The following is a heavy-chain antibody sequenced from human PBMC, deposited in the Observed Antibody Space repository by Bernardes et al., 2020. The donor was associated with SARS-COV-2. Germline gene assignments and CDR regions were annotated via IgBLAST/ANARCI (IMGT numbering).Heavy chain of an antibody. CDR1: GFTFSTFA. Sequence: GGSLSLSCAASGFTFSTFAMHWVRQAPGKGLEWVAIISYDGTTRYNTDSLKGRFTISRDNSKNTLFLQMNSLTTEDTAIYYCAREWEDYTSSLFDYWGQGTLVTVSS. J-gene: IGHJ4*02. CDR3: AREWEDYTSSLFDY. V-gene: IGHV3-30-3*01. D-gene: IGHD1-26*01. CDR2: ISYDGTTR.